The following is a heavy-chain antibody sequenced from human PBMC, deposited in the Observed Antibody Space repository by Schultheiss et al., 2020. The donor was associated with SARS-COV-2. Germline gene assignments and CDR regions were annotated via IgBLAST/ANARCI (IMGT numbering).Heavy chain of an antibody. Sequence: GESLKISCTASGFTFDDYAMSWVRQAPGKGLEWVANIKQDGSEKYYVDSVKGRFTISRDNAKNSLYLQMNSLRAEDTAIYYCASHGYTWIYWGQGTVVTVSS. CDR3: ASHGYTWIY. V-gene: IGHV3-7*01. D-gene: IGHD2-2*02. J-gene: IGHJ4*02. CDR1: GFTFDDYA. CDR2: IKQDGSEK.